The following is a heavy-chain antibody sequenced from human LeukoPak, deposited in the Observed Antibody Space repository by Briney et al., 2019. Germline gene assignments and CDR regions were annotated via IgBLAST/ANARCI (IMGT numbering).Heavy chain of an antibody. CDR1: EFPFSKYA. Sequence: GGSLRLSCAASEFPFSKYAMSWVRQAPGKGLEWVSTITGSGRSTSYAASVKGRFIASRDNSQNTLSLQMSSLRAEDTAVYYCATGGDAFDIWGQGTMVTVSS. V-gene: IGHV3-23*01. CDR3: ATGGDAFDI. D-gene: IGHD1-26*01. J-gene: IGHJ3*02. CDR2: ITGSGRST.